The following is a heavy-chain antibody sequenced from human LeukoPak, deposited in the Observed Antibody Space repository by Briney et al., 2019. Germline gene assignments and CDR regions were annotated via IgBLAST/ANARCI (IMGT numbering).Heavy chain of an antibody. CDR1: GYALTDEY. J-gene: IGHJ4*02. V-gene: IGHV1-2*02. Sequence: SVEVCCMVAGYALTDEYIHWMPQAPEKGLEWMGWINSNSGGTNYAQKFQVRVTMTRDTPTSTAFMELSRLTSDDTAAYYCARTSIAARRADFDYWGQGTVVTVSS. D-gene: IGHD6-6*01. CDR3: ARTSIAARRADFDY. CDR2: INSNSGGT.